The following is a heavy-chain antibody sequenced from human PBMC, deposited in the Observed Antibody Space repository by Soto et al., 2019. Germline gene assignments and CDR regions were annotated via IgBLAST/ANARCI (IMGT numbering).Heavy chain of an antibody. CDR3: AKDHLPSEWLRLGYFDY. CDR2: ISYDGSNK. CDR1: GFTFSSYG. Sequence: GGSLRLSCAASGFTFSSYGMHWVRQAPGKGLEWVAIISYDGSNKYYADSVKGRFTISRDNSKNTLYLQMNSLRAEDTAVYYCAKDHLPSEWLRLGYFDYWGQGTLVTVSS. V-gene: IGHV3-30*18. D-gene: IGHD5-12*01. J-gene: IGHJ4*02.